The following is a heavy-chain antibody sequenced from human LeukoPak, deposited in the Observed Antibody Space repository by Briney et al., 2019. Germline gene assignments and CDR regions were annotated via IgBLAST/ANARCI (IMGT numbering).Heavy chain of an antibody. CDR2: IYTSGST. CDR1: GGSISSYY. CDR3: ARHSSAAAGKPKAYYFDY. J-gene: IGHJ4*02. Sequence: SETLSLTCTVSGGSISSYYWSWIRQPAGKGLEWIGRIYTSGSTNYNPSLKSRVTMSVDTSKNQFSLKLSSVTAADTAVYYCARHSSAAAGKPKAYYFDYWGQGTLVTVSS. V-gene: IGHV4-4*07. D-gene: IGHD6-13*01.